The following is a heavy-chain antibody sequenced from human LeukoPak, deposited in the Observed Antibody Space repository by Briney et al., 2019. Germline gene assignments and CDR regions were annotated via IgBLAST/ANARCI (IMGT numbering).Heavy chain of an antibody. V-gene: IGHV3-21*01. CDR1: GFTFSSYG. CDR3: ANEDQWLPRN. CDR2: ISSSTNYI. J-gene: IGHJ4*02. D-gene: IGHD6-19*01. Sequence: PGGSLRLSCAASGFTFSSYGMNWVRQAPGKGLEWVSSISSSTNYIYYADSVKGRFTISRDNAKNSLYLQMNSLRAEDTAVYYCANEDQWLPRNWGQGTLVTVSS.